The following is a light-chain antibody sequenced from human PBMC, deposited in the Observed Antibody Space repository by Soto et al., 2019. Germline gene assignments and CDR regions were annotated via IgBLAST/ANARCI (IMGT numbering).Light chain of an antibody. CDR2: AAS. J-gene: IGKJ1*01. V-gene: IGKV1-39*01. CDR1: QSISNH. CDR3: QQSYSSPPT. Sequence: DIQMTQSPSTLSASVGDRVTITCRASQSISNHLNWYQQKPGKAPKLLIFAASSLQSGVPSRFSGSRSGPDFTLTISSLQPEDFVTYYCQQSYSSPPTCGQGTKV.